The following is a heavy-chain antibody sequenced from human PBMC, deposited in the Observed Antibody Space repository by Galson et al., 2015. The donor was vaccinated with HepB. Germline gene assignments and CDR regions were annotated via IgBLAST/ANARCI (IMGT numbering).Heavy chain of an antibody. CDR3: ARGCSSTSCYV. CDR1: GFTFSSYG. CDR2: INRDSSII. V-gene: IGHV3-48*02. Sequence: SLRLSCAASGFTFSSYGMNWVRQAPGKGLEWVSYINRDSSIINYADSVKGRFTISRDNAKNSLYLQMNSLRDDDTAVYYCARGCSSTSCYVRGQGTTVTVSS. J-gene: IGHJ6*02. D-gene: IGHD2-2*01.